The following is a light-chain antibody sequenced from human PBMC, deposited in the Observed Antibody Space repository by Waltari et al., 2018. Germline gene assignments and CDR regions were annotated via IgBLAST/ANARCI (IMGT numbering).Light chain of an antibody. CDR3: QQYDILYS. J-gene: IGKJ2*03. CDR1: QDINKY. CDR2: GAP. V-gene: IGKV1-33*01. Sequence: DIQMTQSPSSLSASVGDRVTITCQASQDINKYLNWYQQKPGKAPNLLIYGAPDLQTGVPPRFRGSRSGTDCTLTISSLQPEDIATYYCQQYDILYSFGQGTKLEIK.